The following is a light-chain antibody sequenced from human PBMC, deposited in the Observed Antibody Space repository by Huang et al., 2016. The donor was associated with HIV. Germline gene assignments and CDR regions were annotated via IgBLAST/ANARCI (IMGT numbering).Light chain of an antibody. CDR1: QRISSY. V-gene: IGKV1-39*01. J-gene: IGKJ4*01. CDR2: AAS. CDR3: QQSYSSLLT. Sequence: DILMTQSPSSLSASVGDRVTITCRASQRISSYLNWYQQKPGKAPKLLIYAASSLQSGVPSRFSGSGSGTDFTLTSSSLQPEDFATYYCQQSYSSLLTFGGGTKVGIK.